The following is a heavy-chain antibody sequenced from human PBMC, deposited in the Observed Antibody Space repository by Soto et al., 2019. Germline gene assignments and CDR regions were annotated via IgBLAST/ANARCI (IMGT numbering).Heavy chain of an antibody. CDR1: EFTFNTYA. D-gene: IGHD3-10*02. V-gene: IGHV3-30*03. J-gene: IGHJ6*02. CDR2: IAYDGNDK. CDR3: ARDVGNYVPYYYGMEV. Sequence: QAQLVESGGGVVQPGRSLRLSCAASEFTFNTYAMHWVRQAPGKGLEWVAVIAYDGNDKYYADSVKGRFTISRDNSKNALELQMNTRRPEDTAMYYCARDVGNYVPYYYGMEVWGQGTTVTVSS.